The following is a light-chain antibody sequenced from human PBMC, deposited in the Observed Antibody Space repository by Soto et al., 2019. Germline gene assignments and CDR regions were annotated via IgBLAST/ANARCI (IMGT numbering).Light chain of an antibody. J-gene: IGKJ1*01. CDR3: QHYVNSPLT. CDR2: GAS. V-gene: IGKV3-20*01. CDR1: QSVSSNY. Sequence: EIVLTQSPGTPSLSPGERATLSCRASQSVSSNYLAWYQQKPGQAPKLLIYGASIRATGVPDRFSGSGSGTDFSLTINRLEPEDFAVYFCQHYVNSPLTFGQGTKVEVK.